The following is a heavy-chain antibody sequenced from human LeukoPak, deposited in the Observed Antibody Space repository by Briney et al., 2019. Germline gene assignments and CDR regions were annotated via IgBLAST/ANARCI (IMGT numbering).Heavy chain of an antibody. D-gene: IGHD4-17*01. CDR3: ARDPSHYGEGSRWFDP. V-gene: IGHV1-2*02. CDR2: INPNSGGT. J-gene: IGHJ5*02. Sequence: GASVKVSCKASGYTFTGYYMHWVRQAPGQGLEWMGWINPNSGGTNYAQKFQGRVTMTRDTSISTAYMELSRLRSDDTAVYYCARDPSHYGEGSRWFDPWGQGTLVTVSS. CDR1: GYTFTGYY.